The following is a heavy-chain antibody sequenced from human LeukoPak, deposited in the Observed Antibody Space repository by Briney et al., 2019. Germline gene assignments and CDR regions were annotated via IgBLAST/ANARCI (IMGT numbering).Heavy chain of an antibody. CDR1: GFTFSSYS. CDR2: ISSSSSYI. CDR3: ARDGVDVVVVDAY. J-gene: IGHJ4*02. V-gene: IGHV3-21*01. D-gene: IGHD2-15*01. Sequence: TGGSLRLSCAASGFTFSSYSMNWVRQAPGKGLEWVSSISSSSSYIYYADSVKGRFTISRDNAKNSLYLQMNSLRAEDTAVYYCARDGVDVVVVDAYWGQGTLVTVSS.